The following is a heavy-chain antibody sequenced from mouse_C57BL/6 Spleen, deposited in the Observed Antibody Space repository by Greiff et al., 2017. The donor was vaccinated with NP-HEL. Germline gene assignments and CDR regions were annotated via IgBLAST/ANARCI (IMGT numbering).Heavy chain of an antibody. D-gene: IGHD2-1*01. Sequence: QVQLQQSGAELVKPGASVKMSCKASGYTFTSYSITWVKQRPGQGLEWIGDIYPGSGSTTYNEKFQSKATLTVDTSSSTAYMQLSSLTSEDSAVYYCANYGNEKRYAMDYWGQGTSVTVSS. CDR3: ANYGNEKRYAMDY. CDR1: GYTFTSYS. J-gene: IGHJ4*01. V-gene: IGHV1-55*01. CDR2: IYPGSGST.